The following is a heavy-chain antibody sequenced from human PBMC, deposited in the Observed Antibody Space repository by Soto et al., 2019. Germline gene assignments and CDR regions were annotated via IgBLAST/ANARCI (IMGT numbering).Heavy chain of an antibody. CDR1: GFTFSSYS. CDR2: ISSSSSTI. D-gene: IGHD3-10*01. J-gene: IGHJ4*02. V-gene: IGHV3-48*01. CDR3: ARDPAYYYGSGSYY. Sequence: GGSLRLSCAASGFTFSSYSMNWVRQAPGKGLEWVSYISSSSSTIYYADSVKGRFTISRDNAKNSLYLQMNSLRAEDTAVYYCARDPAYYYGSGSYYWGQGTLVTVSS.